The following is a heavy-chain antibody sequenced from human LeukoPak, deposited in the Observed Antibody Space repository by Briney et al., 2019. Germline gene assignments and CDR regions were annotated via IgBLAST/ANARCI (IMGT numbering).Heavy chain of an antibody. J-gene: IGHJ4*02. CDR1: GYTFTGYY. V-gene: IGHV1-2*02. CDR3: ARMFRYCSSTSCLPYFDY. Sequence: ASGKVSCKASGYTFTGYYMHWVRQAPGQGLEWMGWINPNSGGTNYAQKFQGRVTMTRDTSISTAYMELSRLRSDDTAVYYCARMFRYCSSTSCLPYFDYWGQGTLVTVSS. CDR2: INPNSGGT. D-gene: IGHD2-2*01.